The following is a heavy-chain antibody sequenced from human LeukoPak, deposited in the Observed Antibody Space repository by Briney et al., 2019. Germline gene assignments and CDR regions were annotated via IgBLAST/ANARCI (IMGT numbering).Heavy chain of an antibody. CDR3: ARQSQDGYNEYYFDY. J-gene: IGHJ4*02. V-gene: IGHV4-39*07. D-gene: IGHD5-24*01. CDR1: GGSISSSSYY. Sequence: SETLSLTCTVSGGSISSSSYYWGWIRQPPGKGLEWIGSIYYSGSTYYNPSLKSRVTISVDTSKNQFSPKLSSVTAADTAVYYCARQSQDGYNEYYFDYWGQGTLVTVSS. CDR2: IYYSGST.